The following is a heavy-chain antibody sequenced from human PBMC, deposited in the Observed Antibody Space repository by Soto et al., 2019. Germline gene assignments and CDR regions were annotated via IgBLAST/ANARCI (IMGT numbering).Heavy chain of an antibody. CDR2: MSGDGRT. V-gene: IGHV3-23*01. J-gene: IGHJ4*02. Sequence: GGLRLSCVGSGFTFSDSVMAWVRQAPGKGLEWLSVMSGDGRTRYALSVTGRFTISRDNSKNTLYLQMRSLRAEDAAAYYCVKWHTSNFDSLPFTGFDFWGQGTQVTVSS. CDR1: GFTFSDSV. D-gene: IGHD3-22*01. CDR3: VKWHTSNFDSLPFTGFDF.